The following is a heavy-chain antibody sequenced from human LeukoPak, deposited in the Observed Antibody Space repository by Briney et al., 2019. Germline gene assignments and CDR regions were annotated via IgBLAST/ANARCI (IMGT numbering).Heavy chain of an antibody. V-gene: IGHV4-61*02. CDR1: GGSISSGSYY. D-gene: IGHD3-9*01. J-gene: IGHJ4*02. CDR2: IYTSGST. Sequence: SETLSLTCTVSGGSISSGSYYWSWIRQPAGKGLEWIGRIYTSGSTNYNPSLKSRVTISVDTSKNQFSLKLSSVTAADTAVYYCAREGVLRYFDWLGYFDYWGQGTLVTVSS. CDR3: AREGVLRYFDWLGYFDY.